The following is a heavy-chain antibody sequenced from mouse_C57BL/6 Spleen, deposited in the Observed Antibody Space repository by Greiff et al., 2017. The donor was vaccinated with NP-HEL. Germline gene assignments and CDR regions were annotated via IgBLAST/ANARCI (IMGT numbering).Heavy chain of an antibody. CDR1: GFTFSDSG. V-gene: IGHV5-17*01. Sequence: EVQVVESGGGLVKPGGSLKLSCAASGFTFSDSGMHWVRQAPEKGLEWVAYISSGSSTIYYADTVKGRFTISRDNAKNTLFLQMTSLRSEDTAMYYCARPSNYDAMDYWGQGTSVTVSS. D-gene: IGHD2-5*01. CDR2: ISSGSSTI. CDR3: ARPSNYDAMDY. J-gene: IGHJ4*01.